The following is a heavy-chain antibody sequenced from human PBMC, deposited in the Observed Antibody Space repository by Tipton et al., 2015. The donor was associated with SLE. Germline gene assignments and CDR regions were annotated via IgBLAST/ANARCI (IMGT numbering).Heavy chain of an antibody. CDR1: GFTFSSFA. Sequence: SLRLSCSASGFTFSSFAMNWVRQAPGKGLEWVAVISYDGSKKYYADSVKGRFTISRDNSKNTLYLQMNSLRAEDTAVYYCARDLGSYYGMDVWGQGTTVTVSS. CDR3: ARDLGSYYGMDV. D-gene: IGHD1-26*01. V-gene: IGHV3-30*04. J-gene: IGHJ6*02. CDR2: ISYDGSKK.